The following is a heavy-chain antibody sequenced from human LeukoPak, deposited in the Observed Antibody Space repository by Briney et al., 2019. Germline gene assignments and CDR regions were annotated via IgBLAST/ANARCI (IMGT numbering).Heavy chain of an antibody. CDR2: IKQDGSEK. CDR1: GFTFSSYW. V-gene: IGHV3-7*01. D-gene: IGHD3-3*01. CDR3: ARDYKSGYYGYYYYYYMDV. J-gene: IGHJ6*03. Sequence: PGGSLRLSCAASGFTFSSYWMSWVRQAPGKGLEWVANIKQDGSEKYYVDSVKGRFTISKDNAKNSLYLQMNSLRAEDTAVYYCARDYKSGYYGYYYYYYMDVWGKGTTVTVSS.